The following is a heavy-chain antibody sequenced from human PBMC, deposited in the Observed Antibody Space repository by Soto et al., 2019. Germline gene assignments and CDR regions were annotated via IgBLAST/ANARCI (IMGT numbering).Heavy chain of an antibody. J-gene: IGHJ5*02. CDR3: AKGVRGLPNWFDH. CDR2: IYYSGGT. Sequence: QVQLQESGPGLVRPSQTLSLSCTVSGGPISNSANHWSWIRQHPGEGLEWIGYIYYSGGTYYSPSLKGRVTMLIDASKNQFSLKLSSVAAAETAVYYYAKGVRGLPNWFDHWGQGTLVTVSS. CDR1: GGPISNSANH. D-gene: IGHD3-10*01. V-gene: IGHV4-31*03.